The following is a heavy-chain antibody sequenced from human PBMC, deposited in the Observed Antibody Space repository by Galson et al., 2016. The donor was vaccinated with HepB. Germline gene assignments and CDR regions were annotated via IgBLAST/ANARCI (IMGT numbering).Heavy chain of an antibody. CDR3: ARGSTVSSRTVEY. Sequence: CAISGDSVSNNRATWNWIRQTPSRGLEWLGRTYFRSAWYNEFGVSVKSRITINRATSNKQFSLQLNSVTPEDTAIYYCARGSTVSSRTVEYGGQGTLVTVAS. D-gene: IGHD2-21*02. V-gene: IGHV6-1*01. CDR1: GDSVSNNRAT. CDR2: TYFRSAWYN. J-gene: IGHJ4*02.